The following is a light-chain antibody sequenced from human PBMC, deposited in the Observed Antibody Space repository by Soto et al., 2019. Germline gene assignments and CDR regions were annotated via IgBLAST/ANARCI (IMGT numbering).Light chain of an antibody. CDR2: AAS. Sequence: DIQLTQSPSFLSASVGDRVTITCRASQTILTYLNWYQQKPGQAPKLLIYAASSLQSGVPSRFSGSGSGTEFTLSISSLQPDDFATYYCQQYNSYSPRTFGQGTKVDIK. CDR1: QTILTY. J-gene: IGKJ1*01. CDR3: QQYNSYSPRT. V-gene: IGKV1-9*01.